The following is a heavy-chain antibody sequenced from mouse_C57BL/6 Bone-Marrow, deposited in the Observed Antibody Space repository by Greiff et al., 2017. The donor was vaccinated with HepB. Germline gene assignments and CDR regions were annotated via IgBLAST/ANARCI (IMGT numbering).Heavy chain of an antibody. CDR3: VSQGARWLLPGWFAY. CDR2: IRSKSNNYAT. Sequence: EVMLVESGGGLVQPKGSLKLSCAASGFSFNTYAMNWVRQAPGKGLEWVARIRSKSNNYATYYADSVKDRFTISRDDSESMLYLQMNNLKTEDTAMYYCVSQGARWLLPGWFAYWGQVTLVTVSA. V-gene: IGHV10-1*01. D-gene: IGHD2-3*01. J-gene: IGHJ3*01. CDR1: GFSFNTYA.